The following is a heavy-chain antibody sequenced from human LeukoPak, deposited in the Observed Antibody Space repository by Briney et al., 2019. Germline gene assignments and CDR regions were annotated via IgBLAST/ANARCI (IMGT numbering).Heavy chain of an antibody. CDR1: GFTFSRYA. D-gene: IGHD3-22*01. V-gene: IGHV3-30-3*01. Sequence: GGSLRLSCAASGFTFSRYAMHWVRQPPGKGLEWVAVILYDGSNKYYADSVKGRFTISRDNSKNTVYLQMNSPRAEDTAPYYCAREAIVVERWFDPWGQGTLVTVSS. CDR3: AREAIVVERWFDP. CDR2: ILYDGSNK. J-gene: IGHJ5*02.